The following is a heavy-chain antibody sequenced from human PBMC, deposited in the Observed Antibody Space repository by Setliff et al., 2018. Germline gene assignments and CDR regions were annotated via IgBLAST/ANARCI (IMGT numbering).Heavy chain of an antibody. Sequence: LRLSCAASGFTFSSYSMNWVRQAPGKGLEWVSYISSSSSTIYYADSVKGRFTISRDNAKNSLYLQMNSLRAEDTAVYYCARGTFGGVIAASDAFDIWGQGTMVTVSS. CDR3: ARGTFGGVIAASDAFDI. CDR2: ISSSSSTI. D-gene: IGHD3-16*02. CDR1: GFTFSSYS. V-gene: IGHV3-48*01. J-gene: IGHJ3*02.